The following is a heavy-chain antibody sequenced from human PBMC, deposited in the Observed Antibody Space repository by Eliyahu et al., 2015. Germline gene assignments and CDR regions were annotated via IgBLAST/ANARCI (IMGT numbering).Heavy chain of an antibody. V-gene: IGHV2-5*01. J-gene: IGHJ4*02. Sequence: QITLKESGPTLVRPTQTLTLTCTVSGYSLSTIGVGVGWIRQPPGKALEWLALIYWNDDKRFRPPLKSRLTITKDTSKNQVVLTMTNMDVVDTATYYCAYTERPYCRSTSCPYYFDYWGQGTLVTVSS. CDR1: GYSLSTIGVG. CDR2: IYWNDDK. D-gene: IGHD2-2*01. CDR3: AYTERPYCRSTSCPYYFDY.